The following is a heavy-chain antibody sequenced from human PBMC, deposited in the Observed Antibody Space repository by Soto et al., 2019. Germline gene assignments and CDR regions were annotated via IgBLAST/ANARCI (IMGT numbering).Heavy chain of an antibody. CDR1: GYTFTSYA. V-gene: IGHV1-18*01. CDR3: ARDPPPHDS. Sequence: QVQLVQSGAEVKKPGASVKVSCKASGYTFTSYAISWVRQAPGQGLEWMGWISAYNGNTKYAQKLQGRVTMTTDTSTSTDYMGLRSRRSDDTAVYYCARDPPPHDSWGQGMLVTVSS. J-gene: IGHJ4*02. CDR2: ISAYNGNT.